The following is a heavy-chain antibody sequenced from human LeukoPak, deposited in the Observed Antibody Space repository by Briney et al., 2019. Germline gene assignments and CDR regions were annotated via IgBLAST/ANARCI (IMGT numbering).Heavy chain of an antibody. D-gene: IGHD1-1*01. CDR1: GFTFSNAW. CDR2: IKSKTDGGTT. Sequence: GGSLRLSCAASGFTFSNAWMSWVRQAPGKGLEWVGRIKSKTDGGTTDYAAPVKGRFTISRDDSKNTLYLQMNSLKTEDTAVYYCTTDWREYKTFDYWGQGTLVTVSS. CDR3: TTDWREYKTFDY. J-gene: IGHJ4*02. V-gene: IGHV3-15*01.